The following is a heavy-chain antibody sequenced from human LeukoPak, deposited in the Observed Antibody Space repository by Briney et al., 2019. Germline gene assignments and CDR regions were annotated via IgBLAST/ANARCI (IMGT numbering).Heavy chain of an antibody. V-gene: IGHV4-4*02. CDR1: GGSISSDNW. Sequence: SGTLSLTCAVSGGSISSDNWWNWVRQPPGKGLEWIGEIYHSGSTNYSPSLKSRVSISVVQSENQISLKLSSVTAADTAVYYCVREQIRSGTFDLWGQGTMVTVSS. CDR3: VREQIRSGTFDL. D-gene: IGHD3-3*01. J-gene: IGHJ3*01. CDR2: IYHSGST.